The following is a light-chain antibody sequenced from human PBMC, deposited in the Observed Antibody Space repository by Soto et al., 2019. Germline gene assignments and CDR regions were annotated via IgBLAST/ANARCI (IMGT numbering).Light chain of an antibody. V-gene: IGLV9-49*01. J-gene: IGLJ1*01. Sequence: QPVLTQPPSASASLGASVTLTCTLSSGYSNYKVDWYQQRPGKGPRFVMRVGTGGIVGSKGDGIPDRFSVLGSGLNRYLTIKNIQEEDESDYHCGADPGSGSNYVFGTGTKLTVL. CDR2: VGTGGIVG. CDR3: GADPGSGSNYV. CDR1: SGYSNYK.